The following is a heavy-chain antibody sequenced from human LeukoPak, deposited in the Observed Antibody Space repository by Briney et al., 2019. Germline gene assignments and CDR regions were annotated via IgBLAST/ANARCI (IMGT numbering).Heavy chain of an antibody. J-gene: IGHJ4*02. CDR3: ARQGRPDYYDSSGYYPFDY. CDR1: GGSISSYY. D-gene: IGHD3-22*01. V-gene: IGHV4-59*08. Sequence: SETLSLTCTVSGGSISSYYWSWIRQPPGKGLEWIGYIYYSGSTYYNPSLKSRVTISVDTSKNQFSLKLSSVTAADTAVYYCARQGRPDYYDSSGYYPFDYWGQGTLVTVSS. CDR2: IYYSGST.